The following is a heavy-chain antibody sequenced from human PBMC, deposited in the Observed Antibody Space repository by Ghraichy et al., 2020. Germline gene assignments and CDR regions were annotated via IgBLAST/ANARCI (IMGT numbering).Heavy chain of an antibody. J-gene: IGHJ3*02. CDR1: GGSISSGGYS. D-gene: IGHD1-26*01. CDR3: ARAMGGSAFDI. Sequence: SETLSLTCAVSGGSISSGGYSWSWIRQPSGKGLEWIGYIYHSGSTYYNPSLKSRVTISVDRSKNQFSLKLSSVTAADTAVYYCARAMGGSAFDIWGQGTMVTVSS. V-gene: IGHV4-30-2*01. CDR2: IYHSGST.